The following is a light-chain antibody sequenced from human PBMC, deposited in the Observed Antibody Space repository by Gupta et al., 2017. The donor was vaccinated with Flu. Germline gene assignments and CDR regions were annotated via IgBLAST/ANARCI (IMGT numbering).Light chain of an antibody. CDR2: EVS. CDR1: QSLLHSDGMTY. Sequence: DIVMTQTPLSLSVTPGQPASISCRSSQSLLHSDGMTYFFWYMQKPGHPPQLLIYEVSKRFSGVPDRCSGSWSGTDFTLNISRVEAEDVGIYYCMQSVHLRTFGQGTKVEIK. CDR3: MQSVHLRT. J-gene: IGKJ1*01. V-gene: IGKV2D-29*01.